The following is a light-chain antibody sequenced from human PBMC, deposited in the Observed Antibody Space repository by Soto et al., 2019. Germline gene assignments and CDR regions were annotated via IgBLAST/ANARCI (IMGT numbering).Light chain of an antibody. CDR2: GAF. V-gene: IGKV3-20*01. Sequence: ELVLTQSPGTLSLSPGERATLSCRASQSVSSIYLAWYQQKPGQAPRLLIYGAFSRATGIPDRFSGSGSGTDFTLTITGLEPEDFAVYYCQQYGSSPDLITFGPGTKVDIK. CDR3: QQYGSSPDLIT. CDR1: QSVSSIY. J-gene: IGKJ3*01.